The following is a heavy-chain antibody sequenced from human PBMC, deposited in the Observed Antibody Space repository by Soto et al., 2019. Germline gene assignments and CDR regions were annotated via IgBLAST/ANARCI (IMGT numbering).Heavy chain of an antibody. J-gene: IGHJ4*02. D-gene: IGHD5-12*01. CDR1: GGTFSSLG. CDR3: ATRGTQGRWLEFADY. CDR2: IIPISGRT. Sequence: QVQLVQSGAEVKRPGSSVTVSCEASGGTFSSLGFTWVRQAPGQGLEWMGGIIPISGRTTFAPKFLGRVTITAHESTRTTYMELSALTSDDTAIYYCATRGTQGRWLEFADYWGQGTLVTVAS. V-gene: IGHV1-69*01.